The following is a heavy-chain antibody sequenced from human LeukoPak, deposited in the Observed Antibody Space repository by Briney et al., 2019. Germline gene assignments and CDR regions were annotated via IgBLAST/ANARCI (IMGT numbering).Heavy chain of an antibody. J-gene: IGHJ4*02. CDR1: GGSISSGDYY. Sequence: PSETLSLTCTVSGGSISSGDYYWSWIRQTPGKGLEWIGYIYYSGSTYYNPSLKSRVTISVDTSKNQFSLKLNSVTAADTAVYYCTRVNYGSATKEDYWGQGTLVTVSS. D-gene: IGHD3-10*01. V-gene: IGHV4-30-4*01. CDR3: TRVNYGSATKEDY. CDR2: IYYSGST.